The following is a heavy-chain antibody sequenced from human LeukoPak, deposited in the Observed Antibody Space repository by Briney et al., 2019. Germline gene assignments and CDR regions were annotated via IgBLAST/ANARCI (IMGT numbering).Heavy chain of an antibody. Sequence: GASVTVSCTASGYTFTSYAMHWVRQAPGQRLEWMGWINAGNGNTKYSQKFQGRVTITRDTSASTAYMELSSLRSEDTAVYYCAGYLMVQPWSSNWGQGTMVTVSS. J-gene: IGHJ3*01. V-gene: IGHV1-3*01. D-gene: IGHD1-1*01. CDR1: GYTFTSYA. CDR2: INAGNGNT. CDR3: AGYLMVQPWSSN.